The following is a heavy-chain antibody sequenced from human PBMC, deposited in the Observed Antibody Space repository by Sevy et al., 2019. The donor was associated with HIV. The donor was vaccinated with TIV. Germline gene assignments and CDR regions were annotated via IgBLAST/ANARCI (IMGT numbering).Heavy chain of an antibody. J-gene: IGHJ1*01. Sequence: GGSLRLSCAASGFTFSSYSMNWVRQAPGKGLEWVSYISSSSSTIYYADSVKGRFTISRDNAKNSLYLQMNSLRDEDTAVHYCARSFYCSGGSCYSLAYFQHWGQGTLVTVSS. CDR1: GFTFSSYS. D-gene: IGHD2-15*01. CDR3: ARSFYCSGGSCYSLAYFQH. CDR2: ISSSSSTI. V-gene: IGHV3-48*02.